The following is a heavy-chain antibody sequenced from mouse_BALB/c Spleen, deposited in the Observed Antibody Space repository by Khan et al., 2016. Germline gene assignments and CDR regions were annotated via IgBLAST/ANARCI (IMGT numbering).Heavy chain of an antibody. CDR2: IWGDGST. CDR3: ARAAHCGNYPAWFAY. J-gene: IGHJ3*01. Sequence: QVQLKESGPGLVAPSQSLSITCTVSGFSLTGYGVNWVRQPPGKGLEWLGMIWGDGSTDYSSALKSRLSISKDNSESQVFLKMNSLQTDDTARYYCARAAHCGNYPAWFAYLGHGTLVTVSA. D-gene: IGHD2-1*01. V-gene: IGHV2-6-7*01. CDR1: GFSLTGYG.